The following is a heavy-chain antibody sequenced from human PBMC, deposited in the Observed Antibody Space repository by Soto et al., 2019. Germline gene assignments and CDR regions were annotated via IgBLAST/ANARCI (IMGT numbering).Heavy chain of an antibody. CDR2: IYYIGST. CDR3: ASVDIVATIL. J-gene: IGHJ4*02. CDR1: GGSISSSSYY. D-gene: IGHD5-12*01. Sequence: SETLSLTCTVSGGSISSSSYYWGWIRQPPGKGLEWIGSIYYIGSTYYNPSLKSRVTISVDTSKNQFSLKLSSVTAADTAVYYCASVDIVATILWGQGTLVTVSS. V-gene: IGHV4-39*01.